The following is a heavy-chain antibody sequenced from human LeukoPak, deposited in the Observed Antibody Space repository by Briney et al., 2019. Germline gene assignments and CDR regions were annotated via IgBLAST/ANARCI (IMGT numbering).Heavy chain of an antibody. D-gene: IGHD4/OR15-4a*01. CDR1: GFTFSGYG. CDR3: AKDLANSFDY. Sequence: GSLRLSCAASGFTFSGYGMHWVRQAPGKGLEGVAFIHYDGSEKYYADSVKGRFTISRDNSKNTLYLQMNTLRAEDTAVYYCAKDLANSFDYWGQGTLVTVSS. V-gene: IGHV3-30*02. CDR2: IHYDGSEK. J-gene: IGHJ4*02.